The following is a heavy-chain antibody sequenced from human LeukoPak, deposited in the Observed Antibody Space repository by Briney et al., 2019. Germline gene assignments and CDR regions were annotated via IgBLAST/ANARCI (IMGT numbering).Heavy chain of an antibody. CDR3: AKDQPGAGFDF. D-gene: IGHD1-1*01. V-gene: IGHV3-23*01. Sequence: PGGSLRLSCAASGFSFRTYDLSWVRQAPGKGLEWVSGISGSGGSIKYADSLKGRFTISRDNSKKTLYLQMNSLAAEDTAVYYCAKDQPGAGFDFWGQGTLVTVAS. CDR1: GFSFRTYD. J-gene: IGHJ5*01. CDR2: ISGSGGSI.